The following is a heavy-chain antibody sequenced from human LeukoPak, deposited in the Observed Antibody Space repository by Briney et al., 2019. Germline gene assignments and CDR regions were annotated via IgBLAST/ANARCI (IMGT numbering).Heavy chain of an antibody. V-gene: IGHV3-74*01. D-gene: IGHD5-12*01. CDR2: INSDGSST. CDR3: ARDGFSVATNY. J-gene: IGHJ4*02. CDR1: GFTFSSYW. Sequence: GGSLRLSCAASGFTFSSYWLHWVRQAPGKGLVWVSRINSDGSSTSYADSVKGRFTISRDNAKNTLYLQMNSLRAEDTAVYYCARDGFSVATNYWGQGTLVTVSS.